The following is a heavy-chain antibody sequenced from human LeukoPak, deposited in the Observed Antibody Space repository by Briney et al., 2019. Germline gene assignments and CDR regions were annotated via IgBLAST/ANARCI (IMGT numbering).Heavy chain of an antibody. CDR3: AKLGGHPLHNYYVGV. J-gene: IGHJ6*03. CDR2: ILDSGYST. D-gene: IGHD3-16*01. V-gene: IGHV3-23*01. CDR1: GFTFSSYA. Sequence: GGSLRLSCAASGFTFSSYAMSWVRQAPGKGLEWVSGILDSGYSTYYANSVEGRFTISRDNSNNTLYLRMNSLRAEDTAVYYCAKLGGHPLHNYYVGVWGKGTTVAVSS.